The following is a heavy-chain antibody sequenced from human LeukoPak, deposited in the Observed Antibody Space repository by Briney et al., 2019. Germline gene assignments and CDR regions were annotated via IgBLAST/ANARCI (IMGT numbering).Heavy chain of an antibody. V-gene: IGHV3-66*01. CDR1: GFTVSSND. D-gene: IGHD4-11*01. J-gene: IGHJ3*02. CDR3: ARVTTDAFDI. CDR2: IYSGGTT. Sequence: GGSLRLSCAVSGFTVSSNDVSWVRQAPGKGLEWVSIIYSGGTTYYADSVKGRFTISRDNSKNTVYLQMNSLRAEDTAVFYCARVTTDAFDIWGPGTMVTVSS.